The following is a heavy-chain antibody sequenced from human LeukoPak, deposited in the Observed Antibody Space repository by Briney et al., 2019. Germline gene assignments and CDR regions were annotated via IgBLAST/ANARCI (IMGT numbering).Heavy chain of an antibody. CDR3: VMRGGDY. V-gene: IGHV3-23*01. CDR2: VSESGVRT. D-gene: IGHD3-10*01. J-gene: IGHJ4*02. CDR1: GFTFDNNA. Sequence: GGSLRLSCAASGFTFDNNAMTWVRQAPGKGLQWVSRVSESGVRTDYEVSVKGRFTVSRDNPKNMVYLQMNNLRVEDTAVYYCVMRGGDYWGQGTLVTVSS.